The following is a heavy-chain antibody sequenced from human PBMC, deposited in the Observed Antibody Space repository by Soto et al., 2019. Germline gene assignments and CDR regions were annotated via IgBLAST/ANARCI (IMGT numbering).Heavy chain of an antibody. V-gene: IGHV4-31*03. CDR3: ASRPYGSGSYYPLFYY. D-gene: IGHD3-10*01. CDR1: GGSISSGGYY. Sequence: SETLSLTCTVSGGSISSGGYYWSWIRQHPGKGLEWIGYIYYSGSTYYNPSLRSRVTISVDTSKSQFSLKLSSVTAADTAVYYCASRPYGSGSYYPLFYYWGQGTLVTVSS. J-gene: IGHJ4*02. CDR2: IYYSGST.